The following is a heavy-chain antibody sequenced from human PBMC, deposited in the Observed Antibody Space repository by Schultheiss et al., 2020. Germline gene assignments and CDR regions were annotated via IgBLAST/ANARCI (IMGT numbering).Heavy chain of an antibody. J-gene: IGHJ4*02. CDR3: ARRGYDDFWGGTFFDY. D-gene: IGHD3-3*01. Sequence: SETLSLTCTVSGGSISSYYWSWIRQPPGKGLEWIGYIYDSGSTKYNPSLKSRVSISVDTSKNQFFLNLNSVTAADTAVYYCARRGYDDFWGGTFFDYWGQGILVTVSS. V-gene: IGHV4-59*08. CDR2: IYDSGST. CDR1: GGSISSYY.